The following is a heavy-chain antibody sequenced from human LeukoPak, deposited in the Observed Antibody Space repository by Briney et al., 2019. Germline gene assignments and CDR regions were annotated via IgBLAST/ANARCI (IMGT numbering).Heavy chain of an antibody. CDR3: ARVHADGWYEYYFDY. CDR2: IYYSGST. V-gene: IGHV4-59*12. J-gene: IGHJ4*02. CDR1: GGSITSYY. Sequence: SETLSLTCTVSGGSITSYYWSWIRQPPGKGLEWIGYIYYSGSTNYNPSLKSRVTISVDTSKNQFSLKLSSVTAADTAVYYCARVHADGWYEYYFDYWGQGTLVTVSS. D-gene: IGHD6-19*01.